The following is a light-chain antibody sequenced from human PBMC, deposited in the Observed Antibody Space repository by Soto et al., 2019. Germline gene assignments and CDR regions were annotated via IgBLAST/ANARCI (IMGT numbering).Light chain of an antibody. V-gene: IGKV1-5*03. CDR3: QQYNSYSWT. CDR2: KAS. Sequence: DIQMTQSPSTLSASVGDRVTITCRASQSISSWLAWYQQKPGKAPKLLLYKASSLESGVPSRFSGSGSGTEFTLTISSLQPEDFATYYCQQYNSYSWTFGQGTKVEIK. J-gene: IGKJ1*01. CDR1: QSISSW.